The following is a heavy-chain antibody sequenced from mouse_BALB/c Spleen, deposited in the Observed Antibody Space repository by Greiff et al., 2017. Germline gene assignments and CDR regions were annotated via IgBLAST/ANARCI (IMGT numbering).Heavy chain of an antibody. CDR3: ARYGKTPFDY. CDR1: GYSITSDYA. D-gene: IGHD2-1*01. V-gene: IGHV3-2*02. Sequence: DVHLVESGPGLVKPSQSLSLTCTVTGYSITSDYAWNWIRQFPGNKLEWMGYISYSGSTSYNPSLKSRISITRDTSKNQFFLQLNSVTTEDTATYYCARYGKTPFDYWGQGTTLTVSS. CDR2: ISYSGST. J-gene: IGHJ2*01.